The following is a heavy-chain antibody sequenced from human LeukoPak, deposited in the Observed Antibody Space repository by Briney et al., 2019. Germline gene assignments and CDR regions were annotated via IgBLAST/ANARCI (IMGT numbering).Heavy chain of an antibody. V-gene: IGHV3-23*01. CDR1: GFTFSRYW. Sequence: GGSLRLSCAASGFTFSRYWMTWVRQAPGKGLEWVSGINGSGGSTYYADSVKGRFTISRDNSKNTLYLQMNSLRAEDTAIYYCAKNSRSQGGSQFDYWGQGTLVTVSS. CDR2: INGSGGST. J-gene: IGHJ4*02. CDR3: AKNSRSQGGSQFDY. D-gene: IGHD2/OR15-2a*01.